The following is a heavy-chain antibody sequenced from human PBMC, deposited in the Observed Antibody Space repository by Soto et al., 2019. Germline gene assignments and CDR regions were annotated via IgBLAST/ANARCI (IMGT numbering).Heavy chain of an antibody. V-gene: IGHV3-23*01. J-gene: IGHJ4*02. Sequence: DVQLLESGGGLVQPGGSLRLSCVASGFSFSANAMTWVRQAPAKGLEWVSSILHIGDSAYYADSVKGRFTISRDNSKSTLYLQMNSLRAEDTAVYYCARRGLSNNDYWGQGTLVTVSS. CDR2: ILHIGDSA. D-gene: IGHD1-1*01. CDR1: GFSFSANA. CDR3: ARRGLSNNDY.